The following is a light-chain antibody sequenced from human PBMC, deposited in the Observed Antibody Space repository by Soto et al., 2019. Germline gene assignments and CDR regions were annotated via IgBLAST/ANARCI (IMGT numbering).Light chain of an antibody. CDR3: QQFDSVPLT. CDR2: DTS. J-gene: IGKJ4*01. CDR1: HDIGTY. Sequence: DVQMTQSPSSLSASVGDRVTITCQASHDIGTYLSWYQHKPGKAPKLLIFDTSHLATGVPARFSGSGSDTYFTFTITNLQAEDFAAYYCQQFDSVPLTFGGGTHVEI. V-gene: IGKV1-33*01.